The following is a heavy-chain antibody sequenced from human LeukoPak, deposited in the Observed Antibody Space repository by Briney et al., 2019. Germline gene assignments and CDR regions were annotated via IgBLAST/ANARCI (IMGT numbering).Heavy chain of an antibody. V-gene: IGHV3-21*01. CDR3: AREDGYGDYNY. CDR1: GFTFSSYS. J-gene: IGHJ4*02. Sequence: PGGSLRLSCAASGFTFSSYSMNWVRQAPGKGLEWVSSISSSSSYIYYADSMKGRFTISRDNAKSSLYLQMNSLRAEDTAVYYCAREDGYGDYNYWGQGTLVTVSS. CDR2: ISSSSSYI. D-gene: IGHD4-17*01.